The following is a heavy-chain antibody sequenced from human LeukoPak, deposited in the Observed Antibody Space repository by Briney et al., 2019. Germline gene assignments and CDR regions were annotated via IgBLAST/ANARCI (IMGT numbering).Heavy chain of an antibody. Sequence: GGSLRLSCAASGFTFSSYAMHWVRQAPGKGLEWVSAISGSGGSTYYADSVKGRFTISRDNSKNTLYLQMNSLRAEDTAVYYCAKDVEGSGWSNWFDPWGQGTLVTVSS. J-gene: IGHJ5*02. D-gene: IGHD6-19*01. CDR2: ISGSGGST. CDR1: GFTFSSYA. V-gene: IGHV3-23*01. CDR3: AKDVEGSGWSNWFDP.